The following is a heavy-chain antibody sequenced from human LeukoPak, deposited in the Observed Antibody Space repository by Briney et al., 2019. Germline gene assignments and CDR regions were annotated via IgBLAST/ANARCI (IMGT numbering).Heavy chain of an antibody. CDR2: IYYSGST. CDR3: ARTITMVRGVTSSFDY. V-gene: IGHV4-30-4*01. D-gene: IGHD3-10*01. CDR1: GGSISSGDYY. Sequence: PSETLSLTCTVSGGSISSGDYYWSWIRQPPGKGLEWIGYIYYSGSTYYNPSLKSRVTISVDTSKNQFSLKLSSVTAADTAVYYCARTITMVRGVTSSFDYWGQGTLVTVSS. J-gene: IGHJ4*02.